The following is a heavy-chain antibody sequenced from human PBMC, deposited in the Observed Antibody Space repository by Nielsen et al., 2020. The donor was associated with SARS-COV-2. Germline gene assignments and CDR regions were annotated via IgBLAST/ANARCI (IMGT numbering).Heavy chain of an antibody. J-gene: IGHJ4*02. D-gene: IGHD3-9*01. CDR2: LSSDGSKK. CDR3: ARGGRDYHMLTGDFDS. V-gene: IGHV3-30*03. Sequence: GGSLRLSFLASGFTSDNHAIHWVLQAPGKGLEWVALLSSDGSKKFYANSVKGRFTFSRDNFKNTLFLQMNNLRSEDTATYYCARGGRDYHMLTGDFDSWGQGTLVTVSS. CDR1: GFTSDNHA.